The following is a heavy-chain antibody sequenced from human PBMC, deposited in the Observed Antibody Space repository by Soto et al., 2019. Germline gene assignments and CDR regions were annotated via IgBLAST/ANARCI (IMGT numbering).Heavy chain of an antibody. CDR3: ARGLEPRDGSGMDV. J-gene: IGHJ6*02. V-gene: IGHV3-33*01. D-gene: IGHD1-1*01. CDR1: GFTFSSYG. Sequence: QPGGSLRLSCAASGFTFSSYGMHWVRQAPGKGLEWVAVIRYDGSNKYYADSVKGRFTISRDNSKNTLYLQMNSLRAEDTAVYYCARGLEPRDGSGMDVWGQGTTVTVSS. CDR2: IRYDGSNK.